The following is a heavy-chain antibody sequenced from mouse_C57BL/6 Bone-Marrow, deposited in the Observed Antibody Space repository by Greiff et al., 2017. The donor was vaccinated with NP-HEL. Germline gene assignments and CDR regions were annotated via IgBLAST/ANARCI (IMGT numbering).Heavy chain of an antibody. CDR3: ARKGDPYFDY. CDR2: ISDGGSYT. Sequence: EVKLMESGGGLVKPGGSLKLSCAASGFTFSSYAMSWVRQTPEKRLEWVATISDGGSYTYYPDNVKGRFTISRDNAKNNLYLQMSQLKSEDTAMYYCARKGDPYFDYWGQGTTLTVSS. CDR1: GFTFSSYA. J-gene: IGHJ2*01. V-gene: IGHV5-4*03.